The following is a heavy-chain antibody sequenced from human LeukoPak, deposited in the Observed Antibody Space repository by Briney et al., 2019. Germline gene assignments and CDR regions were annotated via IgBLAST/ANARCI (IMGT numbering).Heavy chain of an antibody. D-gene: IGHD3-10*01. CDR1: GGSLSGYY. CDR2: INHSGST. J-gene: IGHJ5*02. Sequence: PSETLSLTCAVYGGSLSGYYWSWIRQPPGKGLEWIGEINHSGSTNYNPSLKSRVTISVDTSKNQFSLKLSSVTAADTAVYYCARGLTRLLWFGETSNWFDPWGQGTLVTVSS. CDR3: ARGLTRLLWFGETSNWFDP. V-gene: IGHV4-34*01.